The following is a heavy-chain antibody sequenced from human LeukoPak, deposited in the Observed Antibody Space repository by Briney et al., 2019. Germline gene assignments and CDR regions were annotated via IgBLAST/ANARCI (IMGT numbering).Heavy chain of an antibody. CDR3: ARDLGLSPDH. CDR2: ISHDGTVT. Sequence: PGGSLRLSCVASGFALSDSWMHWVRQAPGKGLVWVSHISHDGTVTNYADFVKGRFIISRDNAKNTVFLQMNSLRAEDTSVYYCARDLGLSPDHWPQGTRVTVSS. J-gene: IGHJ1*01. CDR1: GFALSDSW. V-gene: IGHV3-74*01. D-gene: IGHD1-14*01.